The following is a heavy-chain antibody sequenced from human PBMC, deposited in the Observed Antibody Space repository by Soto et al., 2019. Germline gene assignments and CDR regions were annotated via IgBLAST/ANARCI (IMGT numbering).Heavy chain of an antibody. D-gene: IGHD1-1*01. V-gene: IGHV4-59*08. CDR2: IHSSGGT. Sequence: QVQLQESGPGLVKPSETLSLTCTVSGGSISSYYWSWIRKPPGKGLEWIGYIHSSGGTNYIPSLKSRVTITVDTSEKQFSLNLSSVTAADAAVYYCARHVSTTGGYFAYYMDVWGKWTSVNGS. J-gene: IGHJ6*03. CDR1: GGSISSYY. CDR3: ARHVSTTGGYFAYYMDV.